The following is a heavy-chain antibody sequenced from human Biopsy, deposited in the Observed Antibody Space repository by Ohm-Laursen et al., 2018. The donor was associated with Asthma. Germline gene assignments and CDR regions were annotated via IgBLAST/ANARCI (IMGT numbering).Heavy chain of an antibody. Sequence: SLRLSCAASRFTYEMHWVRQAPGKGLEWVAVISYDGSSIYYADSVKGRVTISRDISKNTLSLQMNSLRAEDTAVYYCARAYGGNFFSGAFDIWGQGTMVTVSS. J-gene: IGHJ3*02. CDR1: RFTYE. V-gene: IGHV3-30*14. CDR2: ISYDGSSI. CDR3: ARAYGGNFFSGAFDI. D-gene: IGHD4-23*01.